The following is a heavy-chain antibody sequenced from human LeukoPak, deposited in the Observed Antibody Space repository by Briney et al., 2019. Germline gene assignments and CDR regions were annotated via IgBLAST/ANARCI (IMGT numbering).Heavy chain of an antibody. D-gene: IGHD7-27*01. CDR2: ISSSSSYI. J-gene: IGHJ6*03. V-gene: IGHV3-21*01. Sequence: PGGSLRLSCAASGFTSSTYNMNWVRQAPGKGLEWVSSISSSSSYIYYADSVKGRFTVSRDNAKNSLYLQMHSLRAEDTAVYYCARNKLGISEKYMDVWGKGTTVTISS. CDR1: GFTSSTYN. CDR3: ARNKLGISEKYMDV.